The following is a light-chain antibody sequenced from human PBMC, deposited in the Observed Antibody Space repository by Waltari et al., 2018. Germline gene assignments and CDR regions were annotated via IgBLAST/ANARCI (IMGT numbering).Light chain of an antibody. CDR1: SSDVCGYNY. Sequence: QSALTQPASVSGSPGQSITIPCTGTSSDVCGYNYDSWYQQHPGKAPKLIIYDVNKRPSGVSNRFSGSKSGSTASLTISGLQAEDEADYYCNSYTTSSTLIFGGGTKLTVL. J-gene: IGLJ2*01. CDR2: DVN. CDR3: NSYTTSSTLI. V-gene: IGLV2-14*03.